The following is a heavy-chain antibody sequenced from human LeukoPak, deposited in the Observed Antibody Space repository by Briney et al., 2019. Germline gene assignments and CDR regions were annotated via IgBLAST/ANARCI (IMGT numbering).Heavy chain of an antibody. Sequence: PSETLSLTCTVSGGSISSSSYYWGWIRQPPGKGLEWIGSIYYSGSTYYNPSLKSRVTISVDTSKNQFSLKLSSVTAADTAVYYCARVVTMVRGVMSNWFDPWGQGTLVTVSS. D-gene: IGHD3-10*01. V-gene: IGHV4-39*07. J-gene: IGHJ5*02. CDR1: GGSISSSSYY. CDR3: ARVVTMVRGVMSNWFDP. CDR2: IYYSGST.